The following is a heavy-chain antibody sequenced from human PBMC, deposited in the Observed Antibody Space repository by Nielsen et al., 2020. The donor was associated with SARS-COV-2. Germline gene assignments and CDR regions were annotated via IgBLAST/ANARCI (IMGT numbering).Heavy chain of an antibody. CDR1: GGSISSYY. Sequence: GSLRLSCTVSGGSISSYYWSWIRQPPGKGLEWIGYIYYSGSTNYNPSLKSRVTISVDMSKNQLSLKLTSVTAADTAVYYCARSEYSLFYYYMDVWGKGTTVTVSS. CDR2: IYYSGST. CDR3: ARSEYSLFYYYMDV. J-gene: IGHJ6*03. D-gene: IGHD5-18*01. V-gene: IGHV4-59*01.